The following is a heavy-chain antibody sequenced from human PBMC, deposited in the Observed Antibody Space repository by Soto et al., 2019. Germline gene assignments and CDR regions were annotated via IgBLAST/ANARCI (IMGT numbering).Heavy chain of an antibody. D-gene: IGHD1-26*01. V-gene: IGHV4-59*01. CDR1: GGSISSYY. CDR2: IYYSGST. CDR3: ARDSRSGSFDY. J-gene: IGHJ4*02. Sequence: SSETLSLTCTVSGGSISSYYWSWIRQPPGKGLEWIGYIYYSGSTNYNPSPKSRVTISVDTSKNQFSLKLSSVTAADTAVYYCARDSRSGSFDYWGQGTLVTVSS.